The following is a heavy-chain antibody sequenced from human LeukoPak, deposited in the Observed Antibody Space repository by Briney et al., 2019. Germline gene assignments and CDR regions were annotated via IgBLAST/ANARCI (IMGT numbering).Heavy chain of an antibody. Sequence: SQTLSLTCTVSGDSISSGSYFRSWIRQHPGKGLEYIGNIYYSGSTYYNPSLKSRVTISVDTSKNQFSLKLNSVTAADTAVYYCARVHCTSASCPYYYGLDVWGQGTSVTVSS. J-gene: IGHJ6*02. CDR3: ARVHCTSASCPYYYGLDV. CDR1: GDSISSGSYF. CDR2: IYYSGST. D-gene: IGHD2-2*01. V-gene: IGHV4-31*03.